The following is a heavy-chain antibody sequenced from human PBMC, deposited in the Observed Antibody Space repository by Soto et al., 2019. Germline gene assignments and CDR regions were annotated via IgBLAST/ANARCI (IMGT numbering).Heavy chain of an antibody. CDR2: IYYSGST. V-gene: IGHV4-59*08. Sequence: PSETLSLTCTVSGGSISSYYWSWIRQPPGKGLEWIGYIYYSGSTNYNPSLKSRVTISVDTSKNQLSLKLSSVTAADTAVYYCARWPSWYCSCGSCYPYWGQGTQVTVSS. D-gene: IGHD2-15*01. CDR1: GGSISSYY. J-gene: IGHJ4*02. CDR3: ARWPSWYCSCGSCYPY.